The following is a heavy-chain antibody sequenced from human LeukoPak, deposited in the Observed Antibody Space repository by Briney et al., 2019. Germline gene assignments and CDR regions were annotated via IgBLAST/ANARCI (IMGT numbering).Heavy chain of an antibody. V-gene: IGHV4-39*01. J-gene: IGHJ4*02. CDR3: ATTNCGGDRYPAW. CDR2: IYYSGST. CDR1: GASISSSAYY. D-gene: IGHD2-21*02. Sequence: KPSETLSLTCTVSGASISSSAYYWGWIRQPPGKGLEWIGSIYYSGSTYYSPSLKSRVTISVDTSKNQFSLKLSSVTAADTAVYYCATTNCGGDRYPAWWGQGTLVTVSS.